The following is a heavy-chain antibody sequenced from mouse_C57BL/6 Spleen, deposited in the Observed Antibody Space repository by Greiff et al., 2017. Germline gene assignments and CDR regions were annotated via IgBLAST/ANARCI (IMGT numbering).Heavy chain of an antibody. Sequence: EVQLQQSGAELVKPGASVKLSCTASGFNIKGYYMHWVKQRTEPGLEWIGRIDPEDGETKYAPKFQGKATITADTSSNTAYLQHSSLTSEDTAVYYCARYYGSSDGAMDYWGQGTSVTVSS. D-gene: IGHD1-1*01. CDR2: IDPEDGET. CDR1: GFNIKGYY. J-gene: IGHJ4*01. V-gene: IGHV14-2*01. CDR3: ARYYGSSDGAMDY.